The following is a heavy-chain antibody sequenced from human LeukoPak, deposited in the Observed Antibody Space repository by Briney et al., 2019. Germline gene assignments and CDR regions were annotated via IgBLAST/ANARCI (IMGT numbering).Heavy chain of an antibody. V-gene: IGHV4-34*01. J-gene: IGHJ3*02. CDR1: GGSFSGYY. CDR3: ARHDYGDYVWAFDI. D-gene: IGHD4-17*01. Sequence: PSETLSLTCAVYGGSFSGYYWSWIRQPPGKGLEWIGEINHSGSTNYNPSLKSRVTISVDTSKNQFSLKLSSVTAADTAVYYCARHDYGDYVWAFDIWGQGTMVTVSS. CDR2: INHSGST.